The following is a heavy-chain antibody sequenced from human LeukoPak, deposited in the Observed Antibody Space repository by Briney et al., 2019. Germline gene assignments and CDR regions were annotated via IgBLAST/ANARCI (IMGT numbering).Heavy chain of an antibody. Sequence: SETLSLTCTVSGGSMTGYHWTWIRQPPGKGLEWIGYIYYSGSTNYNPSLKSRVTISVDTSKNQFSLKLSSVTAADTAVYYCARDAVAGFDYWGQGTLVTVSS. V-gene: IGHV4-59*01. D-gene: IGHD6-19*01. CDR3: ARDAVAGFDY. CDR1: GGSMTGYH. J-gene: IGHJ4*02. CDR2: IYYSGST.